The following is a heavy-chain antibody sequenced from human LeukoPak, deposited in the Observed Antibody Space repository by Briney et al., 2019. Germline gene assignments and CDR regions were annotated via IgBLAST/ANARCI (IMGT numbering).Heavy chain of an antibody. D-gene: IGHD7-27*01. J-gene: IGHJ3*02. CDR1: GGPINSYC. CDR3: ARDPRDLGAFDI. V-gene: IGHV4-59*01. CDR2: IYYSGST. Sequence: PSETLPLTCTVSGGPINSYCWSWIRQPPGKGLEWIAYIYYSGSTKYNPSLRSRVTISVDTSKNQFSLKLSSVTAADTAVYYCARDPRDLGAFDIWGQGTMVTVSS.